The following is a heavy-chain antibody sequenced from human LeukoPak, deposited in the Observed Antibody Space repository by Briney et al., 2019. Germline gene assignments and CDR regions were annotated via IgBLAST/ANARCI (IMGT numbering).Heavy chain of an antibody. J-gene: IGHJ4*02. Sequence: GGSLRLSCAASGFTFSNYALSWVRQPPGKGLEWVAAINAAGDGTWYPDSVKGRFTISRDRSKNTVYLQMNSLRVEDTALYYCARDRDFPRDCFDSWGQGTLVTVSS. D-gene: IGHD2-21*02. CDR2: INAAGDGT. CDR1: GFTFSNYA. CDR3: ARDRDFPRDCFDS. V-gene: IGHV3-23*01.